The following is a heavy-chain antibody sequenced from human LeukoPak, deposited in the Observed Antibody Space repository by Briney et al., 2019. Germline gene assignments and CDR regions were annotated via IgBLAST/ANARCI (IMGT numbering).Heavy chain of an antibody. CDR1: GFTFSSNW. Sequence: GGSLRLSCATSGFTFSSNWMSWVRHVPGRGLDWVANIKPDGSAEYYAASVKGRFTVSRDNAENSLYLQMNSLRVEDTAVYYCARANNSSWHNWGQGTLVTVSS. J-gene: IGHJ4*02. V-gene: IGHV3-7*01. CDR3: ARANNSSWHN. D-gene: IGHD6-13*01. CDR2: IKPDGSAE.